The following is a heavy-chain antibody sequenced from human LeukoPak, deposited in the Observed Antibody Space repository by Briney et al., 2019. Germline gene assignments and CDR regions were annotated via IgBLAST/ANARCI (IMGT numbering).Heavy chain of an antibody. CDR1: GFTFSSNW. Sequence: GGSLRLSCATSGFTFSSNWMSWVRHVPGRGLDWVANIKPDGSAEYYAASVKGRFTVSRDNAENSLYLQMNSLRVEDTAVYYCARANNSSWHNWGQGTLVTVSS. J-gene: IGHJ4*02. V-gene: IGHV3-7*01. CDR3: ARANNSSWHN. D-gene: IGHD6-13*01. CDR2: IKPDGSAE.